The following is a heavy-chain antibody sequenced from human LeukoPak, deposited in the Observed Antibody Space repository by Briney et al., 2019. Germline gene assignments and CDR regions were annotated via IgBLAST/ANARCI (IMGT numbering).Heavy chain of an antibody. CDR1: GFTFRSFA. J-gene: IGHJ6*02. CDR2: ITNSGVTT. CDR3: AKARLYCSSGTCSDHPATLTGMDV. V-gene: IGHV3-23*01. Sequence: GGSLRLSRTASGFTFRSFAMLGVRQAPGKGLERVSLITNSGVTTHYADSVKGRFTISRDNSRSTLYLQLNSLRADDTALYYCAKARLYCSSGTCSDHPATLTGMDVWGQGTTVTVSS. D-gene: IGHD2-15*01.